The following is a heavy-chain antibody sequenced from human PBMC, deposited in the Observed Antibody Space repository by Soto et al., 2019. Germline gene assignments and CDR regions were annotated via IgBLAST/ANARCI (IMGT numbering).Heavy chain of an antibody. CDR2: IYSGGST. Sequence: GGSLRLSCAASGFTVSSNYMSWVRQAPGKGLEWVSVIYSGGSTYYAGSVKGRFTISRDNSKNTLYLQMNSLRAEDTAVYYCARDSRYCSGGSCYSGLWGQGTMVTVSS. J-gene: IGHJ3*01. CDR1: GFTVSSNY. CDR3: ARDSRYCSGGSCYSGL. D-gene: IGHD2-15*01. V-gene: IGHV3-53*01.